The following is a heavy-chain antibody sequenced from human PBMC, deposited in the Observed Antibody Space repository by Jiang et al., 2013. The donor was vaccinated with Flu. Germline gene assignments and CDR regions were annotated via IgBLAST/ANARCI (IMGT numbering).Heavy chain of an antibody. CDR3: AKDRGGDTAMVFDY. D-gene: IGHD5-18*01. CDR2: IRYDGSNK. J-gene: IGHJ4*02. V-gene: IGHV3-30*02. Sequence: PGKGLEWVAFIRYDGSNKYYADSVKGRFTISRDNSKNTLYLQMNSLRAEDTAVYYCAKDRGGDTAMVFDYWGQGTLVTVSS.